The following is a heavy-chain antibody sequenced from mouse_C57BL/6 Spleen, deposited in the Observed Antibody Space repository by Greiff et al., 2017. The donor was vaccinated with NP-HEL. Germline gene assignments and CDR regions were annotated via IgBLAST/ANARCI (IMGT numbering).Heavy chain of an antibody. CDR3: ASPTGGTYYAMDY. D-gene: IGHD4-1*02. CDR1: GYTFTDYY. CDR2: INPYNGGT. Sequence: EVQLQQSGPVLVKPGASVKMSCKASGYTFTDYYMNWVKQSHGKSLEWIGVINPYNGGTSYNQKFKGKATLTVDKSSSTAYMELNSLTSEDSAVYYCASPTGGTYYAMDYWGQGTSVTVSS. V-gene: IGHV1-19*01. J-gene: IGHJ4*01.